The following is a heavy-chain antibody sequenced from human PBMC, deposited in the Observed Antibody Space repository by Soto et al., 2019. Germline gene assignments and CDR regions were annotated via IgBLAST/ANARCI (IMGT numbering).Heavy chain of an antibody. CDR3: ARVECTNGVCYAAS. V-gene: IGHV3-53*01. Sequence: PGGSLRLSCAASGFTVSCNYMRWVRQAPGKGLEWVSLIYSGGSTYYADSVKGRLTISRDNSKNTLYLQMNSLRAEDTAVYYCARVECTNGVCYAASWGQGTLVTVSS. CDR1: GFTVSCNY. D-gene: IGHD2-8*01. CDR2: IYSGGST. J-gene: IGHJ5*02.